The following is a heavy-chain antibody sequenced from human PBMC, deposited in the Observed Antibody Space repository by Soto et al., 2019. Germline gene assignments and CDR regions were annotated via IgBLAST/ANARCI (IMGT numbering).Heavy chain of an antibody. CDR1: GLTFTNAW. CDR2: IKSKTNGGTT. D-gene: IGHD5-12*01. Sequence: GGSLRLSCAASGLTFTNAWMTWVRQAPGKGLEWVGRIKSKTNGGTTDYAAPVEGRFTISRDDSKNTLYLQMNSLKTEDTAVYSCITTEGAGYNYYWGQGTLVTVSS. CDR3: ITTEGAGYNYY. J-gene: IGHJ4*02. V-gene: IGHV3-15*01.